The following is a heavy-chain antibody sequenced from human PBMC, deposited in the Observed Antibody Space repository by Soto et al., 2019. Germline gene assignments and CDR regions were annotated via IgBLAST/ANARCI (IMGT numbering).Heavy chain of an antibody. CDR2: ISYDGSNK. V-gene: IGHV3-30-3*01. CDR1: GFTFSSYA. Sequence: QVQLVESGGDVVQPGRSLRLSCAASGFTFSSYAMHWVRQAPGKGLEWVAVISYDGSNKYYADSVKGRFTISRDNSKNTLYLQMNSLRAEDTAVYYCARETVVTARTPVWDYWGQGTLVTVSS. CDR3: ARETVVTARTPVWDY. J-gene: IGHJ4*02. D-gene: IGHD2-21*02.